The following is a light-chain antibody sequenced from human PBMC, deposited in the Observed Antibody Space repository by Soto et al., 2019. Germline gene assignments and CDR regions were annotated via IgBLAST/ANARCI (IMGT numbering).Light chain of an antibody. CDR1: ESISEW. V-gene: IGKV1-5*01. J-gene: IGKJ1*01. CDR2: DAS. Sequence: DIQMTQSPSTLSASIGDRVIITCRASESISEWLAWYQQKPGKAPKVLISDASNLQNGVPLRFSGSGSGTDFILTIASLQPDDFATYSCLQYSDYPWTFGQGTEVEIK. CDR3: LQYSDYPWT.